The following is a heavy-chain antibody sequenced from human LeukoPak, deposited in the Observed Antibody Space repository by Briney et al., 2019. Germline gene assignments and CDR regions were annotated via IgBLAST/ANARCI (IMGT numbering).Heavy chain of an antibody. Sequence: PSETLSLTCTVSGGSISSSSYYWGWIRQPPGKGLEWIGSIYYSGSTYYNPSLKSRVTISVDTSKNQFSLKLSSVTAADTAVYYCARAKQQLVSIDYWGQGTLVTVSS. V-gene: IGHV4-39*07. CDR2: IYYSGST. J-gene: IGHJ4*02. D-gene: IGHD6-13*01. CDR3: ARAKQQLVSIDY. CDR1: GGSISSSSYY.